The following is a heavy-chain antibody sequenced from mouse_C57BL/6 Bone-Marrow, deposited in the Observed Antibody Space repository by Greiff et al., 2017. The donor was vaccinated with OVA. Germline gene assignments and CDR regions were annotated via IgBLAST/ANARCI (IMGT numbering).Heavy chain of an antibody. J-gene: IGHJ2*01. CDR1: GYTFTDYY. Sequence: QVQLQQSGAELVRPGASVKLSCKASGYTFTDYYINWVKQRPGQGLEWIARIYPGSGNTYYNEKFKGKATLTAEKSSSTAYMQLSSLTAEDSAVYFCARGDYWGQGTTLTVSS. CDR3: ARGDY. CDR2: IYPGSGNT. V-gene: IGHV1-76*01.